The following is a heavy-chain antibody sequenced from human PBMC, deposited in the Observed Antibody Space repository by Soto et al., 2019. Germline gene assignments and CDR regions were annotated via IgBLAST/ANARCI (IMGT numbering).Heavy chain of an antibody. J-gene: IGHJ5*02. Sequence: PSETLSLTCAVYGGSFSGYYWSWIRQPPGKGLEWIGEINHSGSTNYNPSLKSRVTISVDTSKNQFSLKLSSVTAADTAVYYCARGDTPRWFDPLGHGTLVTVSS. V-gene: IGHV4-34*01. CDR3: ARGDTPRWFDP. CDR1: GGSFSGYY. CDR2: INHSGST. D-gene: IGHD3-22*01.